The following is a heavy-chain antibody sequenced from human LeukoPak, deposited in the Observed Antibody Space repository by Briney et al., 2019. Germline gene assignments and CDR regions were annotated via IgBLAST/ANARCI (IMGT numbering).Heavy chain of an antibody. Sequence: KPSETLSLTCAVYGGSFSGYYWSWIRQPPGKGLEWIGEINHSGSTNYNPSLKSRVTISVDTSKNQFSLKLGSVTATDTAVYYCARVETSNYYYGMDVWGQGTTVTVSS. CDR2: INHSGST. V-gene: IGHV4-34*01. J-gene: IGHJ6*02. CDR3: ARVETSNYYYGMDV. CDR1: GGSFSGYY.